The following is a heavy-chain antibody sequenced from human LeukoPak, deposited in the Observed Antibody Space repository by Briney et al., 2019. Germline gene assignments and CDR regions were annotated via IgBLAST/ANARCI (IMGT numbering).Heavy chain of an antibody. CDR1: GFTFSSYS. CDR2: ISSSSSYI. V-gene: IGHV3-21*01. D-gene: IGHD6-19*01. Sequence: PGGSLRLSCAASGFTFSSYSMSWVRQAPGKGLEWVSSISSSSSYIYYADSVKGRLTISRDNAKNSLYLQMNSLRADDTAVYYCARRPSSGWPFDYWGQGTLVTVSS. CDR3: ARRPSSGWPFDY. J-gene: IGHJ4*02.